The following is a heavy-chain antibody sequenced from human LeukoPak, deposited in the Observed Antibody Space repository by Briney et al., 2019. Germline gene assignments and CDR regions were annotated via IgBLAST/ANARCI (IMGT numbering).Heavy chain of an antibody. CDR1: GGSISSYY. D-gene: IGHD6-19*01. J-gene: IGHJ3*02. Sequence: SETLSLTCTVSGGSISSYYWSWIRQPPGKGLEWIGYIYYSGSTNYNPSLKSRVTISVDTSKNQFSLKLSSVTAADTAVYYCARGHRGWYEPTPNDAFDIWGQGTMVTVSS. V-gene: IGHV4-59*08. CDR2: IYYSGST. CDR3: ARGHRGWYEPTPNDAFDI.